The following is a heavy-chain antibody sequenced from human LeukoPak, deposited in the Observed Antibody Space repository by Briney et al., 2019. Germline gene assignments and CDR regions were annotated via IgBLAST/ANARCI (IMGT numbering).Heavy chain of an antibody. D-gene: IGHD6-19*01. CDR2: TYYRSKWYN. J-gene: IGHJ4*02. CDR3: AREGGKPYSSGWTSAPIDY. Sequence: SQTLSLTCAISGDSVSSNSAAWNRIRQSPSRGLEWLGRTYYRSKWYNDYAVSVKSRITINPDTSKNQFSLQLNSVTPEDTAVYYCAREGGKPYSSGWTSAPIDYWGQGTLVTVSS. V-gene: IGHV6-1*01. CDR1: GDSVSSNSAA.